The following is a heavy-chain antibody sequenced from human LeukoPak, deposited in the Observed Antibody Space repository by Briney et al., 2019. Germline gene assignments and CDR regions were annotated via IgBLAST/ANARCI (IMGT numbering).Heavy chain of an antibody. CDR2: ISYDGSNK. CDR3: ARVPVRSGSPFGDSFDI. J-gene: IGHJ3*02. D-gene: IGHD3-10*01. V-gene: IGHV3-30-3*01. Sequence: VAXISYDGSNKYYADAVKGRFTISRDNSKNTLYLQVNSLRAEDTAVYYCARVPVRSGSPFGDSFDIWGQGTMVTVSS.